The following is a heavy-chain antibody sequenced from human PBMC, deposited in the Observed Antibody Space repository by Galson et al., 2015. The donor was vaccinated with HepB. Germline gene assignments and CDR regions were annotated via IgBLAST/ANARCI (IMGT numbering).Heavy chain of an antibody. D-gene: IGHD2-2*02. V-gene: IGHV5-51*01. CDR1: GYSFTSYW. CDR3: ARLTCSSTSCYKEGRGYYYYYMDV. CDR2: IYPGDSDT. Sequence: QSGAEVKKPGESLKISCKGSGYSFTSYWIGWVRQMPGKGLEWMGIIYPGDSDTRYSPSFQGQVTISADKSISTAYLQWSSLKASDTAMYYCARLTCSSTSCYKEGRGYYYYYMDVWGKGTTVTVSS. J-gene: IGHJ6*03.